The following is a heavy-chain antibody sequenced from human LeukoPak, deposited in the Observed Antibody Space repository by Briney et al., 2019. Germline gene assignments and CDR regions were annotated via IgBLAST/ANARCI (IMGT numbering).Heavy chain of an antibody. CDR3: ARGRGYCSGGSCYEPFDY. CDR1: GGSISSSNW. Sequence: SETLSLTCAVSGGSISSSNWWSWVRQPPGKGLEWIGEIYHSGSTNYNPSLKSRVTISVDKSKNQFSLKLSSVTAADTAVYYCARGRGYCSGGSCYEPFDYWGQGTLVTVSS. CDR2: IYHSGST. J-gene: IGHJ4*02. D-gene: IGHD2-15*01. V-gene: IGHV4-4*02.